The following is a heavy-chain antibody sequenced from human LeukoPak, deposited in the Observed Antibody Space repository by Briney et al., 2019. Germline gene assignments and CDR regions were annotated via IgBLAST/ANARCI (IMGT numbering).Heavy chain of an antibody. Sequence: PGGSLRLSCAASGFNFSSYAMSWVRQAPGKGLEWVSAISGSGGSTYYADSVKGRFTISRDNAKNSLYLQMNSLRAEDTAVYYCARDPLDSSGLMNWFDPWGQGTLVTVSS. CDR1: GFNFSSYA. CDR3: ARDPLDSSGLMNWFDP. J-gene: IGHJ5*02. D-gene: IGHD3-22*01. V-gene: IGHV3-23*01. CDR2: ISGSGGST.